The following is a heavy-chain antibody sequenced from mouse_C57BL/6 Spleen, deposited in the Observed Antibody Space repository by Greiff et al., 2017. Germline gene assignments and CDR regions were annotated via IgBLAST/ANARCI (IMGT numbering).Heavy chain of an antibody. CDR2: IDPSDSYT. Sequence: QVQLQQPGAELVRPGTSVKLSCKASGYTFTSYWMHWVKQRPGQGLEWIGVIDPSDSYTNYNQKFKGKATLTVDTSSSTAYMQLSSLTSEDSAVYYCARVPYYYGSSGFDYWGQGTTLTVSS. J-gene: IGHJ2*01. CDR3: ARVPYYYGSSGFDY. V-gene: IGHV1-59*01. CDR1: GYTFTSYW. D-gene: IGHD1-1*01.